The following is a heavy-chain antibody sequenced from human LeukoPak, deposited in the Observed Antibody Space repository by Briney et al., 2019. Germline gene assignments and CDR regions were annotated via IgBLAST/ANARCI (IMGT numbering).Heavy chain of an antibody. CDR2: IRYDGSNK. V-gene: IGHV3-30*02. D-gene: IGHD3-10*01. CDR1: GFTFSSYG. J-gene: IGHJ4*02. CDR3: AKGRNVLLWFGELFDY. Sequence: GGSLRLSCAASGFTFSSYGMHWVRQAPGKGLEWVAFIRYDGSNKYYADSVKGRFTISRDNSKNTLYLQMHSLRAEDTAVYYCAKGRNVLLWFGELFDYWGQGTLVTVSS.